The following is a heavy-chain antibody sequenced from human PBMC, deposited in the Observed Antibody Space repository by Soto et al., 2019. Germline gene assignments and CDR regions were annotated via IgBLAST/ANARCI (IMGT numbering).Heavy chain of an antibody. CDR3: ARDWGRDACFDY. CDR2: NYYSGST. V-gene: IGHV4-31*03. D-gene: IGHD3-16*01. J-gene: IGHJ4*02. CDR1: GGSISSGGYY. Sequence: QVQLQETGPELVKPSQTLSLICTVSGGSISSGGYYWSWIRQHPGKGLEWIGYNYYSGSTYYNPSLKSRVNIFVDNSKNQFSLKLTSVPAADAAVYYCARDWGRDACFDYWGQGTLVTDSS.